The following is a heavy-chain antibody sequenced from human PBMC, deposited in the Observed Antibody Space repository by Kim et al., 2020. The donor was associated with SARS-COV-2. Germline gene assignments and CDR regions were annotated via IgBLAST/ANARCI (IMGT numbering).Heavy chain of an antibody. V-gene: IGHV3-66*04. CDR3: TRPSGGYIQEAY. D-gene: IGHD3-22*01. J-gene: IGHJ4*02. Sequence: YYADSVKGRATISRDNSENMLYFQMNSLRAEDTAVYYCTRPSGGYIQEAYWGQGTLVTVSS.